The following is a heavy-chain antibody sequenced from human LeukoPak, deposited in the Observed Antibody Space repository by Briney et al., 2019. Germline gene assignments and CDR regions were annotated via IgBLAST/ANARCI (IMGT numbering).Heavy chain of an antibody. CDR3: ARAPGRYYYDSSGYG. CDR2: IIPIFGTA. J-gene: IGHJ4*02. Sequence: GASVKVSCKASGGTFSSYAISWVRQAPGQGLEWMGGIIPIFGTANYAQKFQGRVTITADESTSTAYMELSSLRSEDTAVYYCARAPGRYYYDSSGYGWGQGTLVTVSS. CDR1: GGTFSSYA. D-gene: IGHD3-22*01. V-gene: IGHV1-69*13.